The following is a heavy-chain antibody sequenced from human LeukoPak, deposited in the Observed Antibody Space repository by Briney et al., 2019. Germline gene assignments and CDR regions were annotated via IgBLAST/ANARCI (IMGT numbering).Heavy chain of an antibody. D-gene: IGHD2-2*01. CDR3: ARLGYCSSTSCYRPHYYYMDV. J-gene: IGHJ6*03. Sequence: GGSLRLSCAASGFTFSSYWMSWVRQAPGKGLEWVANIKQDGSEKYYVDSVKGRFTISRDNAKNSLYLQMNSLRAEDTAVYYCARLGYCSSTSCYRPHYYYMDVWGKGTTVTIPS. V-gene: IGHV3-7*01. CDR2: IKQDGSEK. CDR1: GFTFSSYW.